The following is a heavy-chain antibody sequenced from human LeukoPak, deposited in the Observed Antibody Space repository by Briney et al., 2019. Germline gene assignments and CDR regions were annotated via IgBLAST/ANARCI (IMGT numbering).Heavy chain of an antibody. Sequence: SETLSLSCHVYAGSFSGYYWSWIRQPPGNGLEWIGETNHSGRTNYNPSLKSRVTISVDTSKNQFSLKLSSVTAADTAVYYCARVPRPQGYYYMDVWGKGTAVTVSS. D-gene: IGHD6-6*01. CDR1: AGSFSGYY. V-gene: IGHV4-34*01. CDR3: ARVPRPQGYYYMDV. J-gene: IGHJ6*03. CDR2: TNHSGRT.